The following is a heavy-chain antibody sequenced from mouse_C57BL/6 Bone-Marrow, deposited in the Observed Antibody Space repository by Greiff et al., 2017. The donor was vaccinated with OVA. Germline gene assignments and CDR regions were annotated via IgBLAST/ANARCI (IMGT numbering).Heavy chain of an antibody. Sequence: VQLQQPGAELVKPGASVKMSCKASGYTFTSYWITWVKQRPGQGLEWIGDIYPGSGSTNYNEKFKSKATLTVDTSSSTAYMQLSSLTSEDSAVYYCARHYYYGSSKIPFAYWGQGTLVTVSA. V-gene: IGHV1-55*01. D-gene: IGHD1-1*01. CDR1: GYTFTSYW. CDR3: ARHYYYGSSKIPFAY. CDR2: IYPGSGST. J-gene: IGHJ3*01.